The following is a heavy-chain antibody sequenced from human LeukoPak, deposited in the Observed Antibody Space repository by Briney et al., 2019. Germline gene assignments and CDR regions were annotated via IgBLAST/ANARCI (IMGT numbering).Heavy chain of an antibody. D-gene: IGHD3-22*01. CDR2: ISYDGSNK. CDR1: GFTLSSYA. CDR3: ARGLIVVAIDY. J-gene: IGHJ4*02. Sequence: GGSLRLSCAASGFTLSSYAMHWVRQAPGKGLEWVAVISYDGSNKYYADSVKGRFTISRDNSKSALYLQMNSLRAEDTAVYYCARGLIVVAIDYWGQGTLVTVSS. V-gene: IGHV3-30-3*01.